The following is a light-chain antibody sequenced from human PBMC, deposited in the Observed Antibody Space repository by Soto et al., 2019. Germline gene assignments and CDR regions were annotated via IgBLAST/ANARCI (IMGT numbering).Light chain of an antibody. CDR3: QQYGDLPT. CDR1: QSILYTSNNKNY. Sequence: DIVMTQSPDSLAVSLGERATINCKSSQSILYTSNNKNYLAWYQQKPGQAPRLLIYGASNRATGIPDRFSGSGSGTDFTLTISRLEPEDFAVYYCQQYGDLPTFGQGTRLEIK. J-gene: IGKJ5*01. CDR2: GAS. V-gene: IGKV4-1*01.